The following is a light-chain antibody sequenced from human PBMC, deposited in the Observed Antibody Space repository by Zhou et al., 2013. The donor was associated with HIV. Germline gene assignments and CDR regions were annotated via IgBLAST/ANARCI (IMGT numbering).Light chain of an antibody. Sequence: EIVMTQSPATLSVSPGERATLSCRASQSISSDLAWYQQKPGQAPRLLIYGATTRATGIPERFSGSGSGTEFTLTISSLQSEDFAIYYCQQYNDWPTFGGGPRVEIK. CDR1: QSISSD. V-gene: IGKV3-15*01. J-gene: IGKJ4*01. CDR2: GAT. CDR3: QQYNDWPT.